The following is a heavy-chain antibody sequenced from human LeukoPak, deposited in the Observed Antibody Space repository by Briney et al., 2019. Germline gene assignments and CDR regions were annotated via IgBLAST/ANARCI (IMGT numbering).Heavy chain of an antibody. D-gene: IGHD4-17*01. CDR1: GFTFSSYG. CDR3: ARDPPHDDYGNYGGDY. V-gene: IGHV3-33*01. Sequence: PGGSLRLSCAASGFTFSSYGMHWVRQAPGKGLEWVAVIWYDGSNKYYADSVKGRFTISRDNSKNTLYLQMNSLRAEDTAVYYCARDPPHDDYGNYGGDYWGQGTLVTVSS. J-gene: IGHJ4*02. CDR2: IWYDGSNK.